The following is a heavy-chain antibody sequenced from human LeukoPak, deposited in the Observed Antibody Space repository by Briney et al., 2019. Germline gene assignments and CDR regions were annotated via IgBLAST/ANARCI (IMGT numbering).Heavy chain of an antibody. D-gene: IGHD2-8*01. J-gene: IGHJ4*02. CDR1: GYTFNNYF. Sequence: ASVKVSCKASGYTFNNYFISWVRQAPGRGLEWVGWISPHSHTTHYAEKVQGRVTMTTDTSTTTVYMELRSLRSDDTAMYFCARGQSMYYWGQGTPVTVSS. V-gene: IGHV1-18*01. CDR3: ARGQSMYY. CDR2: ISPHSHTT.